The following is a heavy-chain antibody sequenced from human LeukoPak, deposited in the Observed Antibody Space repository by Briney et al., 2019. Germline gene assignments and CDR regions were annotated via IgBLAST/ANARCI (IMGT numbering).Heavy chain of an antibody. D-gene: IGHD6-13*01. V-gene: IGHV4-4*07. Sequence: PSETLSLTCTVSGGSISSYYWSWIRQPAGKGLEWIGRIYTSGSTNYNPSLKSRVTMSVDTSKNQFSLKLSSVTAADTAVYYCARVSQQPVPYYYYYYMDVWGKGTTVTVSS. CDR3: ARVSQQPVPYYYYYYMDV. CDR1: GGSISSYY. CDR2: IYTSGST. J-gene: IGHJ6*03.